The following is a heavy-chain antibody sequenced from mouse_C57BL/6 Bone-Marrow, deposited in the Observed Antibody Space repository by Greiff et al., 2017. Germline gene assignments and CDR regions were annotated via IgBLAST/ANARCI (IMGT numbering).Heavy chain of an antibody. CDR2: INPNNGGT. CDR3: ARAGVWSYAMDY. CDR1: GYTFTDYY. V-gene: IGHV1-26*01. D-gene: IGHD2-10*02. Sequence: VQLQQSGPELVKPGASVKISCKASGYTFTDYYMNWVKQSHGKSLEWIGDINPNNGGTSYNQKFKGKATLTVDKSSSTAYMELRSLTSEDSAVYYCARAGVWSYAMDYWGQGTSVTVSS. J-gene: IGHJ4*01.